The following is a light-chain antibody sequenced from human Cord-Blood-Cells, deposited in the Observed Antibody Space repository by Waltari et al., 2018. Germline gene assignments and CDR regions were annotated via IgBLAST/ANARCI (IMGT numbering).Light chain of an antibody. Sequence: SALTQPASVSGSPGQSITIPCTGTSSDVGGYNYVPWYQQHPGKAPKLMIYDVSNRPSGVSNRFSGSKSGNTASLTISGLQAEDEADYYCSSYTSSSTPYVFGTGTKVTVL. J-gene: IGLJ1*01. V-gene: IGLV2-14*01. CDR2: DVS. CDR1: SSDVGGYNY. CDR3: SSYTSSSTPYV.